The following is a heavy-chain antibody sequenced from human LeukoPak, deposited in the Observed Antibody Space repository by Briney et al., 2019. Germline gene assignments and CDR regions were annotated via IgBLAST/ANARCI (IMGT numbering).Heavy chain of an antibody. J-gene: IGHJ6*03. V-gene: IGHV3-11*04. D-gene: IGHD5-18*01. Sequence: GGSLRLSCAASGFTFSDYYMSWIRQAPGKGLEWVSYISSSGSTIYYADSVKGRFTISRDNAKNSLYLQMNSLRAEDTAVYYCARGNTAGYYYYYMDVWGKGTTVTVSS. CDR2: ISSSGSTI. CDR1: GFTFSDYY. CDR3: ARGNTAGYYYYYMDV.